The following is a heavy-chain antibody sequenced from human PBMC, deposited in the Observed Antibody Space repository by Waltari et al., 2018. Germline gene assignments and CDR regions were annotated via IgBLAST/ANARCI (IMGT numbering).Heavy chain of an antibody. D-gene: IGHD4-17*01. V-gene: IGHV4-38-2*02. CDR1: GYSISSGYY. Sequence: QVQLQESGPGLVKPSETLSLTCTVSGYSISSGYYWGWIRQPPGKGLEWIGSIHHSGSTYYNPSLKSLVTISVDTSKNQFSLKLSSVTAADTAVYYCARDQLYDYGDYEGSDYWGQGTLVTVSS. CDR2: IHHSGST. CDR3: ARDQLYDYGDYEGSDY. J-gene: IGHJ4*02.